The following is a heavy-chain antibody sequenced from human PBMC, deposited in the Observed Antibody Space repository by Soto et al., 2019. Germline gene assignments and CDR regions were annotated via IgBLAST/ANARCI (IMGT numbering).Heavy chain of an antibody. CDR1: GGSFSGYY. Sequence: QVQLQQWGAGLLKPSETLSLTCAVYGGSFSGYYWSWIRKPPGKGLEWIGEINHSGSTNYNPSLKSRVTISVETSKNQFSLKLSSVTAADTAVYYCARAADCSGGSCYSPSFDYWGQGTLVTVSS. V-gene: IGHV4-34*01. J-gene: IGHJ4*02. CDR3: ARAADCSGGSCYSPSFDY. D-gene: IGHD2-15*01. CDR2: INHSGST.